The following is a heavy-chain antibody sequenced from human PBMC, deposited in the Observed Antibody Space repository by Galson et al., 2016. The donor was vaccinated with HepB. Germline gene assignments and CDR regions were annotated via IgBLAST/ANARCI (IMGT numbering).Heavy chain of an antibody. J-gene: IGHJ4*02. D-gene: IGHD3-10*01. CDR2: IIPIFGTT. V-gene: IGHV1-69*13. Sequence: SVKVSCKASGGTFSSYAISWVRQAPGQGLEWMGGIIPIFGTTNYTQKFQGRVTITADESTSTAYMKLSSLRSEDTAFYYCARSGPSYYGSGSLDYWGQGTLVTVSS. CDR1: GGTFSSYA. CDR3: ARSGPSYYGSGSLDY.